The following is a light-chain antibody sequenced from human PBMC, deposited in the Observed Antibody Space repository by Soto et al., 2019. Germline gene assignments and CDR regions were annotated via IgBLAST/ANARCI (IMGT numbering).Light chain of an antibody. CDR2: EVS. CDR3: SSYAGSNNLV. CDR1: SSDVGGYNY. V-gene: IGLV2-8*01. J-gene: IGLJ2*01. Sequence: QSVLTQPPSASGSPGQSVTISCTGTSSDVGGYNYVSWYQQHPGKAPKLMIYEVSKRPSGVTDRFSGSKSGNTASLTVSGLQAEDEADYYCSSYAGSNNLVVGGGTKLTVL.